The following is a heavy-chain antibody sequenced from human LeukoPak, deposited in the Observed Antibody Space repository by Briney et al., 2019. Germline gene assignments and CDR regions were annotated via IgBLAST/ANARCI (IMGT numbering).Heavy chain of an antibody. CDR3: ARSRGSVVTAY. CDR2: IYPGDSDT. D-gene: IGHD4-23*01. J-gene: IGHJ4*02. V-gene: IGHV5-51*01. CDR1: GYSFTTYW. Sequence: GESLQISCKGSGYSFTTYWIGWVCQMPGKGLEWMGIIYPGDSDTRYSPSFQGQVTISADKSISTAYLQWSSLKASDTAMYYCARSRGSVVTAYWGQGTLVTVSS.